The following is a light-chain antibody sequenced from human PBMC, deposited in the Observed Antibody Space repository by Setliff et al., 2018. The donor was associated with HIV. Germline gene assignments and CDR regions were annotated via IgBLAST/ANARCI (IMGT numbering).Light chain of an antibody. CDR2: DVT. CDR3: SSHRDTNTLEV. V-gene: IGLV2-14*03. Sequence: QSALTQPASVSGSPGQSITISCTGTSSDVGGYNYVSWYQQHPGKAPKLIIYDVTYRPSGVSNRFSGSKSGNTASLTISGLQAEDEADYYCSSHRDTNTLEVFGTGTKVTVL. CDR1: SSDVGGYNY. J-gene: IGLJ1*01.